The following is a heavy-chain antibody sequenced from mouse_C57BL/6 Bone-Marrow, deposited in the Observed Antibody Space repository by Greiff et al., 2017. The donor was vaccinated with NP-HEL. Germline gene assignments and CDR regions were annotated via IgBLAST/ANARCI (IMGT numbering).Heavy chain of an antibody. V-gene: IGHV1-55*01. J-gene: IGHJ1*03. D-gene: IGHD2-1*01. CDR1: GYTFTSYW. CDR2: IYPGSGST. Sequence: QVQLQQPGAELVKPGASVKMSCKASGYTFTSYWITWVKQRPGQGLEWIGDIYPGSGSTNYNEKFKSKATLTVDTSSRTAYMQLSRLTSEDSAVYYCALYYGNYGWYFDVWGTGTTVTVSS. CDR3: ALYYGNYGWYFDV.